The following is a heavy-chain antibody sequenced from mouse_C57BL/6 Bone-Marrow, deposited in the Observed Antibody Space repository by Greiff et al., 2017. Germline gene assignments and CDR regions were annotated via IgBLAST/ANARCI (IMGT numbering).Heavy chain of an antibody. J-gene: IGHJ3*01. CDR3: ARIPLYDGYYVWFAY. V-gene: IGHV8-8*01. CDR2: IWWDDDK. CDR1: GFSLSTFGMG. Sequence: QVTLKVSGPGILQPSQTLSLTCSFSGFSLSTFGMGVGWIRQPAGKGLEWLAHIWWDDDKYYNPALKSGLTISKDTSKNQVFLKIANVDTADTATYYCARIPLYDGYYVWFAYWGQGTLVTVSA. D-gene: IGHD2-3*01.